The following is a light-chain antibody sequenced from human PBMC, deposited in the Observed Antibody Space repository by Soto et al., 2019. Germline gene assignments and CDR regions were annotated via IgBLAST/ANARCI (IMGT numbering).Light chain of an antibody. CDR2: AAS. V-gene: IGKV1-39*01. CDR3: QQSYSTPPWT. CDR1: QSISSY. Sequence: DIQMTQSPSSLSASVGDRVTITCRASQSISSYLNWYQQKPGKAPKLLIYAASSLQSGVPSRFSGSGSGTEFNRTISSLQPEDFATYYCQQSYSTPPWTFGQGTKLEIK. J-gene: IGKJ2*02.